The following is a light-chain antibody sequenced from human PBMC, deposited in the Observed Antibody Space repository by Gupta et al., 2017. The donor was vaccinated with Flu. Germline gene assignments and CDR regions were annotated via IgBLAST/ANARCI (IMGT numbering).Light chain of an antibody. CDR3: QSYDSSLSGWV. CDR2: GNS. V-gene: IGLV1-40*01. Sequence: QSVLTQPPSVSGAPGQRVTISCTGRSSNIGAGYDVHWYQQLPGTAPKLLIYGNSNRPSGVPDRFPGSKSGTSASLAITGLQAEDEADYYCQSYDSSLSGWVFGGGTKLTVL. J-gene: IGLJ3*02. CDR1: SSNIGAGYD.